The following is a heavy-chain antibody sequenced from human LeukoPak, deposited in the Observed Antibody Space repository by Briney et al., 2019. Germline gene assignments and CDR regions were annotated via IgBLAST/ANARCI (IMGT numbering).Heavy chain of an antibody. V-gene: IGHV3-21*01. CDR2: ISSSSSYI. CDR3: ARDLELLYGMGV. CDR1: GFTFSSYS. D-gene: IGHD3-3*01. J-gene: IGHJ6*02. Sequence: GGSLRLSCAASGFTFSSYSMNWVRQAPGKGLEWVSSISSSSSYIYYADSVKGRFTISRDNAKNSLYLQMNSLRAEDTAVYYCARDLELLYGMGVWGQGTTVTVSS.